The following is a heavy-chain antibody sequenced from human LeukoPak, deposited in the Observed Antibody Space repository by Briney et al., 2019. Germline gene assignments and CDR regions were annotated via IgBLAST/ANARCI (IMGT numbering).Heavy chain of an antibody. CDR1: GYTFTSYD. J-gene: IGHJ4*02. Sequence: ASVKVSCKASGYTFTSYDINWVRQATGQGLEWMGWMNPNSGDTAYAQKFQGRVTLTRNTSISTAYMELSSLRSEDTAVYYCARTPQGLTEFDYWGQGTLVTVSS. D-gene: IGHD1-14*01. V-gene: IGHV1-8*03. CDR3: ARTPQGLTEFDY. CDR2: MNPNSGDT.